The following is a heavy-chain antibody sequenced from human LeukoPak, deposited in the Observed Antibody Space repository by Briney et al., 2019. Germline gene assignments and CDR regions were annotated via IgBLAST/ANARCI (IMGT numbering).Heavy chain of an antibody. V-gene: IGHV3-48*01. J-gene: IGHJ4*02. D-gene: IGHD3-10*01. Sequence: GGSLRLSCAASGFSVSLYSMGWVRQAPGKGLEWISYIGSSSIYADSVKGRFTISRDSAKNSLYLQMSSLRGEDTAVYYCARDGPPVGAGDFDYWGQGTPATVSS. CDR3: ARDGPPVGAGDFDY. CDR2: IGSSSI. CDR1: GFSVSLYS.